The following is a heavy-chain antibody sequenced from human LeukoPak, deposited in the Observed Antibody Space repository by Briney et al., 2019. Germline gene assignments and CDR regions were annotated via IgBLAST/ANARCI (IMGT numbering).Heavy chain of an antibody. J-gene: IGHJ4*02. V-gene: IGHV3-66*01. D-gene: IGHD3-22*01. CDR3: ATQNYYDSSGYYDY. Sequence: GGSLRLSCAASGFTVSSNYMSWVRQAPGKGLEWVSFIYSGGSTYYADSVKGRFTISRDNSKNTLYLQMNSLRAEDTAVYYCATQNYYDSSGYYDYWGQGTLVTVSS. CDR1: GFTVSSNY. CDR2: IYSGGST.